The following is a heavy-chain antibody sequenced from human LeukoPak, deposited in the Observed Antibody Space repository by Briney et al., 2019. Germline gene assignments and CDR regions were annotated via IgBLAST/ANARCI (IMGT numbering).Heavy chain of an antibody. V-gene: IGHV4-30-2*01. D-gene: IGHD3-22*01. CDR3: ARGVRPTYYYDSSGYAPPLYFDY. J-gene: IGHJ4*02. CDR2: MYHSGST. CDR1: GGSISSGGYS. Sequence: SETLSLTCAVSGGSISSGGYSWSWIRQPPGKGLEWNGYMYHSGSTYYNPSLKSRVTISVDRSKNQFSLKLSSVTAANTAVYYCARGVRPTYYYDSSGYAPPLYFDYWGQGTLVTVSP.